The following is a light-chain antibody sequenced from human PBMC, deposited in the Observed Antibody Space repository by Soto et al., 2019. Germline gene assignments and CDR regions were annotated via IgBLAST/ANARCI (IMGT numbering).Light chain of an antibody. Sequence: EIVMTQSPATLSVSPGERATLSCRASQSVSSSYLAWYQQKPGQAPRLLIYGASSRATGISDRFSGSGSGTDFTLTISRLEPEDFAVYYCHHYGSSSWTFGQGTKVDI. CDR3: HHYGSSSWT. CDR1: QSVSSSY. CDR2: GAS. J-gene: IGKJ1*01. V-gene: IGKV3-20*01.